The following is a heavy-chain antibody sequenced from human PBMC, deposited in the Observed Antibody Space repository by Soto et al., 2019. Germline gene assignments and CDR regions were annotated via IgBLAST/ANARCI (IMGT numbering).Heavy chain of an antibody. CDR1: GDSVSTRQYY. CDR3: GPLAVSQSGPYGIHL. CDR2: IFYSGLT. Sequence: SEPLQLTCSVSGDSVSTRQYYWAWIRQPPGKGLEWIGSIFYSGLTYSNPSPKSRVTLSVDTSKNHFSGRLNSVTAADTAVYYCGPLAVSQSGPYGIHLRGHGTTVTVS. D-gene: IGHD2-21*01. V-gene: IGHV4-39*02. J-gene: IGHJ6*02.